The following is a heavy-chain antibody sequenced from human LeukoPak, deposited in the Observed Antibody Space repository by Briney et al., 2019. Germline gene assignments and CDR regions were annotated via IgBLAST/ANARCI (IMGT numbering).Heavy chain of an antibody. Sequence: GGSRRLSCAASGFTFSSYAMHWVRQAPGKGLEYVSAISSNGGSTYYANSVKGRFTISRDNSKNTLYLQMGSLRAEDMAVYYCARVLSPDPTFDYWGQGTLVTVSS. CDR1: GFTFSSYA. CDR3: ARVLSPDPTFDY. V-gene: IGHV3-64*01. J-gene: IGHJ4*02. CDR2: ISSNGGST. D-gene: IGHD3-3*01.